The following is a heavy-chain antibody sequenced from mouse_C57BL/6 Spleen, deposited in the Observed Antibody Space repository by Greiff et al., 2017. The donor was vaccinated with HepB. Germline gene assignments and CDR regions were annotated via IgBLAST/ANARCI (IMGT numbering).Heavy chain of an antibody. D-gene: IGHD1-1*01. J-gene: IGHJ4*01. Sequence: LQESGPELVKPGASVKISCKASGYAFSSSWMNWVKQRPGKGLEWIGRIYPGDGDTNYNGKFKGKATLTADKSSSTAYMQLSSLTSEDSAVYFCASHGDAMDYWGQGTSVTVSS. V-gene: IGHV1-82*01. CDR1: GYAFSSSW. CDR2: IYPGDGDT. CDR3: ASHGDAMDY.